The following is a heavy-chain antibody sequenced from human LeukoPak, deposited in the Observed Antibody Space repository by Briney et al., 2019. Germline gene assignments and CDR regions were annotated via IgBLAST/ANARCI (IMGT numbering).Heavy chain of an antibody. J-gene: IGHJ6*03. D-gene: IGHD3-10*01. V-gene: IGHV4-34*01. CDR1: GGSFSGYY. Sequence: SETLSLTCAVYGGSFSGYYWSWIRQPPGKGLEWIGEINHSGSTNNNPSLKSRVTISVDTSKNQFSLKLSSVTAADTAVYYCARNRGKYYYYYYYMDVWGKGTTVTVSS. CDR2: INHSGST. CDR3: ARNRGKYYYYYYYMDV.